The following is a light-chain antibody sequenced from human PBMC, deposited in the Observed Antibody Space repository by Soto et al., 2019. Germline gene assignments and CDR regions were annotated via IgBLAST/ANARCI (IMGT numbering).Light chain of an antibody. CDR1: SSDVGSYDY. CDR3: CAYSTSGTHV. V-gene: IGLV2-14*03. Sequence: QSVLTQPASVSGSPGQSITFSCTGTSSDVGSYDYVSWHQQHPGKAPKLIIYDVNNRHSGVPSRFSGSKSGNTASLIISGLQTEDEADYYCCAYSTSGTHVFGTGTKLTVL. J-gene: IGLJ1*01. CDR2: DVN.